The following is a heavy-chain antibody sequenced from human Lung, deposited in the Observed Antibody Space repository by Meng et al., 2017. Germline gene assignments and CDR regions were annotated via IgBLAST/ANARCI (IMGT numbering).Heavy chain of an antibody. V-gene: IGHV3-53*02. J-gene: IGHJ4*02. D-gene: IGHD6-13*01. CDR3: AGRVMGAAAYDF. Sequence: EVRLVETGGDLTQPGNSRRISLEASGFTVSGNYMTWVRQAPGKGLEWVSLIYGDGSTLYADSVKGRFTISRDNSKNTVYLQMNSLRVEDTAVYHCAGRVMGAAAYDFWGQGTLVTVSS. CDR2: IYGDGST. CDR1: GFTVSGNY.